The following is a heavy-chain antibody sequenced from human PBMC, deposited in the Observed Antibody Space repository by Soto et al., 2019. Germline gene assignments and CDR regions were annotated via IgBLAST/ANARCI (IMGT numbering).Heavy chain of an antibody. Sequence: QVRLQQWGAGLLKPSETLSLTCAVYGGSFSGYYWSWIRQPTGKGLEWTGEINHSGSTNYNPSLKSRVTISVDTSKNQFSLMLSSVTAADTAVYYCARGPYSSSWYQAAYFQHWGQGTLVTVSS. CDR3: ARGPYSSSWYQAAYFQH. CDR1: GGSFSGYY. J-gene: IGHJ1*01. D-gene: IGHD6-13*01. V-gene: IGHV4-34*01. CDR2: INHSGST.